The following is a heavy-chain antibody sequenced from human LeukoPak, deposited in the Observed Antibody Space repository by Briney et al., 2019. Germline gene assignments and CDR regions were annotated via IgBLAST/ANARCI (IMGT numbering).Heavy chain of an antibody. CDR2: INHSRAT. D-gene: IGHD3-10*01. J-gene: IGHJ4*02. CDR3: ARGYFDYYGSGSYYNLIDY. Sequence: PSETLSLTCAVSGGSFIGYYWSWIRQPPRKGLHWIGEINHSRATNYNPSLKSRVTISVVTSKKEFSLELKSVTAADTAIYYCARGYFDYYGSGSYYNLIDYWGQGILVTVSS. V-gene: IGHV4-34*01. CDR1: GGSFIGYY.